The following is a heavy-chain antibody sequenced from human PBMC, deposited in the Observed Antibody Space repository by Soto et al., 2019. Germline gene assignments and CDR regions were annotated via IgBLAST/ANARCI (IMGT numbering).Heavy chain of an antibody. CDR1: GYTFANYP. D-gene: IGHD3-22*01. CDR3: ARSISMIVVVPAGPFDY. CDR2: INPSDGKT. J-gene: IGHJ4*02. V-gene: IGHV1-46*01. Sequence: ASVKVSCKTSGYTFANYPMHWVRQAPGQGLEWMGIINPSDGKTNYGQKFQGRVTMTRDTSTNTVYMELSSLRSEDTAVYYCARSISMIVVVPAGPFDYWGQGTLVTVSS.